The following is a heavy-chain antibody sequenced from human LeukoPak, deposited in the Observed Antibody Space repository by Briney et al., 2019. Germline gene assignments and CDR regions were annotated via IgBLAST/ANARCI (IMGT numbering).Heavy chain of an antibody. CDR3: AKGLTTVTPYYYYYGMDV. J-gene: IGHJ6*02. Sequence: PGGSLRLSCAASGFTFSSYAMSWVRQAPGKGLEWVSAISGSGGSTYYADSVKGRFTISRDNSKNTLYLQMNSPRAEDTAVYYCAKGLTTVTPYYYYYGMDVWGQGTTVTVSS. CDR1: GFTFSSYA. CDR2: ISGSGGST. V-gene: IGHV3-23*01. D-gene: IGHD4-17*01.